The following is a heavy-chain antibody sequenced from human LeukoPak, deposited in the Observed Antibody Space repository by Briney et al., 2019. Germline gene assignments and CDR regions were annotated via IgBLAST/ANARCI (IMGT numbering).Heavy chain of an antibody. J-gene: IGHJ5*02. CDR1: GFTFSSYW. Sequence: PGGSLRLSCAASGFTFSSYWMNWLRQAPGKGLEWVSLIYSGGSTYYADSVKGRFTISRDNSKNTLYLQMNSLRVDDTAVYYCARDRGSSSWFDPWGQGTLVTVSS. CDR3: ARDRGSSSWFDP. D-gene: IGHD6-6*01. CDR2: IYSGGST. V-gene: IGHV3-53*01.